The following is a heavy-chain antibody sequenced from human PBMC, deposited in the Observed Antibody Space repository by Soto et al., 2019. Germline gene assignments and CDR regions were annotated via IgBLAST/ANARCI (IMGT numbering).Heavy chain of an antibody. CDR3: ARGLDNYKGGNN. V-gene: IGHV4-34*01. Sequence: SETLSVTCSVYVGYLSDYYCRWARPDPGKALEWIGKIHRSGSTDSNPSLRSRLTMSLDTSKNQFSLRLTSVTAADTAIYYGARGLDNYKGGNNWGQGNQVT. CDR1: VGYLSDYY. J-gene: IGHJ4*02. CDR2: IHRSGST. D-gene: IGHD4-4*01.